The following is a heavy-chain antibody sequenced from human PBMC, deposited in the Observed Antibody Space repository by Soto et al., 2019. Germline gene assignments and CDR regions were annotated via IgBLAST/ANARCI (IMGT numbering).Heavy chain of an antibody. V-gene: IGHV3-48*02. CDR2: ISSSTSTI. J-gene: IGHJ4*02. D-gene: IGHD3-3*01. CDR3: ARENDDFWSGYYKGEIDY. Sequence: EVQLVESGGGLVQPGGSLRLSCAASGFTFSSYSMNWVRQAPGKGLEWVSYISSSTSTIYYADSVKGRFTISRDNAKNSLYLQMNSLRDEDTAVDYCARENDDFWSGYYKGEIDYWGQGTLVTVSS. CDR1: GFTFSSYS.